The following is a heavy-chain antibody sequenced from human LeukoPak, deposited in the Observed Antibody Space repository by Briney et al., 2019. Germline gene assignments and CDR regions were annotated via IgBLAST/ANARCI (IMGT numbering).Heavy chain of an antibody. D-gene: IGHD2-2*01. Sequence: GGSLRLSCAASAFTFSNFGMSWVRQAPGKGLEWVSAIIASGGSTYYADSVKGRFTISRDNFKNTLYLQMNSLRAEDTALYYCVRYCRSSTCSASGNYYGMDVWGQGTTVTVS. J-gene: IGHJ6*02. V-gene: IGHV3-23*01. CDR3: VRYCRSSTCSASGNYYGMDV. CDR2: IIASGGST. CDR1: AFTFSNFG.